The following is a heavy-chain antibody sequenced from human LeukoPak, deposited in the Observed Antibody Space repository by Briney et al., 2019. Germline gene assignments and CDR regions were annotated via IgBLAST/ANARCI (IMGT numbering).Heavy chain of an antibody. J-gene: IGHJ4*02. CDR2: IWYDGSNK. CDR3: VREGGYNAPFDY. CDR1: GFTFSSYG. D-gene: IGHD5-24*01. V-gene: IGHV3-33*01. Sequence: GGSLRLSCAASGFTFSSYGMHWVRQAPGKGLEWVAVIWYDGSNKYYADSVKGRFTISRDNSKNTLYLQMNSLRAEDTAVYYCVREGGYNAPFDYWGQGTLVTVSS.